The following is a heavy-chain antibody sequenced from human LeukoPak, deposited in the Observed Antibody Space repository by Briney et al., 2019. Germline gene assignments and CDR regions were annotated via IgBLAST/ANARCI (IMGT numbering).Heavy chain of an antibody. CDR3: ARGRELWWYFDL. CDR2: INHSGST. Sequence: SETLSLTCTVSSGSISSSTYYWSWIRQPPGKGLEWIGEINHSGSTNYNPSLKSRVTISVDTSKNQFSLKLSSVTAADTAVYYCARGRELWWYFDLWGRGTLVTVSS. J-gene: IGHJ2*01. V-gene: IGHV4-39*07. D-gene: IGHD2-21*01. CDR1: SGSISSSTYY.